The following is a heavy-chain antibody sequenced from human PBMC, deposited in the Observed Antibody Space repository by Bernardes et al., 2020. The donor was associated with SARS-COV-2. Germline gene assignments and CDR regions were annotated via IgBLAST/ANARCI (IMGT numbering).Heavy chain of an antibody. J-gene: IGHJ4*02. V-gene: IGHV3-23*01. CDR3: AREDYELDV. CDR2: ISGSGSAT. Sequence: GGSLRLSCAASGFTFSGYAMTWVRQAPGKGLEWVSAISGSGSATYYTDSVKGRFTTSRDNSKNTLFLQMNSLRAEDTALYFCAREDYELDVWGQGTLVTVSS. D-gene: IGHD4-17*01. CDR1: GFTFSGYA.